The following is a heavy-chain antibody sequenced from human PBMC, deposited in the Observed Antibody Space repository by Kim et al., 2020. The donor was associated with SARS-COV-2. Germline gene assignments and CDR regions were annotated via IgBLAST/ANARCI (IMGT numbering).Heavy chain of an antibody. CDR1: GFSFSSFA. V-gene: IGHV3-23*01. CDR3: AKEMGASGSPHFDY. Sequence: GGSLRLSCVASGFSFSSFAMSWVRQAPGKGPEWVSGIGSGGATFYVDSVKGRFTMSRDNSRYTLYLQMNSLRVDDTAFYYCAKEMGASGSPHFDYWGQGT. J-gene: IGHJ4*02. CDR2: IGSGGAT. D-gene: IGHD6-13*01.